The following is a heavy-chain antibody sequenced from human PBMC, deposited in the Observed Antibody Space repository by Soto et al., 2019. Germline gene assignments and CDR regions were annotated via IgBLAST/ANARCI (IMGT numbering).Heavy chain of an antibody. J-gene: IGHJ4*02. CDR1: GYSFSNYW. V-gene: IGHV5-51*01. CDR3: ARRNTWGCGFDF. D-gene: IGHD7-27*01. Sequence: PGESLKISCKASGYSFSNYWIGWVRQMPGKGLEWMTLISPGDSDTRYNPSFQGQVTISADKSITTAYLQWSSLKASDTAIYYCARRNTWGCGFDFWGQRTLVTVSS. CDR2: ISPGDSDT.